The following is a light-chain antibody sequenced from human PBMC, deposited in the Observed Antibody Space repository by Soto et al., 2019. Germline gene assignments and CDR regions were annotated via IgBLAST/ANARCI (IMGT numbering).Light chain of an antibody. J-gene: IGKJ4*01. CDR1: QGIRNY. CDR3: QKYNTSPLT. V-gene: IGKV1-27*01. Sequence: DIQMTQSPSSLSASVGDRVTITCRASQGIRNYLAWYQQRPGKVPKLLIYDASTLQSGLPSRFSGIGSGTDFTLPISNLQPEDVATYYCQKYNTSPLTFGGGTKVEIK. CDR2: DAS.